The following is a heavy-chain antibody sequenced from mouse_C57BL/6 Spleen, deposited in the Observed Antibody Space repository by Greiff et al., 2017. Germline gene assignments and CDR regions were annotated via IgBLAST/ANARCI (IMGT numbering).Heavy chain of an antibody. V-gene: IGHV1-19*01. CDR2: INPYNGGT. CDR3: ARPADGLLDY. CDR1: GYTFTDYY. Sequence: VQLQQSGPVLVKPGASVKMSCKASGYTFTDYYMNWVKQSHGKSLEWIGVINPYNGGTSYNQKFKGKATLTVDKSSSTAYMELNSLTSEDSAVYYCARPADGLLDYWGQGTTLTVSS. J-gene: IGHJ2*01. D-gene: IGHD1-2*01.